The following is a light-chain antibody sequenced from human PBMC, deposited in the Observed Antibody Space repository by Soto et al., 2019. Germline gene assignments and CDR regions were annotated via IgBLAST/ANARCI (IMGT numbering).Light chain of an antibody. Sequence: DIQMTQSPSSSSAPAVDRVTLTCRASQPISSWLAWYQQVPGQAPYLLIYPASTLQSGVPSRFSGSGSGTDFTLTINSLQPEDFATYYCQQGYNFPRAFGQGTKVDIK. CDR2: PAS. CDR1: QPISSW. J-gene: IGKJ1*01. CDR3: QQGYNFPRA. V-gene: IGKV1-12*01.